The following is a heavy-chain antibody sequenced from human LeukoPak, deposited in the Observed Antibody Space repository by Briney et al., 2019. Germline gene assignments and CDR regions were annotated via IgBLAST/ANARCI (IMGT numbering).Heavy chain of an antibody. J-gene: IGHJ5*02. CDR3: ARGGYYGSGNDFRFDP. Sequence: QPSETLSLTCTVSGGSISSYYWSWIRQPAGKGLEWIGRIYTSRSTNYKPSLKSRVTISVDTSKNQFSLKLSSVTAADTAVYYCARGGYYGSGNDFRFDPWGQGTLVTVSS. CDR1: GGSISSYY. CDR2: IYTSRST. D-gene: IGHD3-10*01. V-gene: IGHV4-4*07.